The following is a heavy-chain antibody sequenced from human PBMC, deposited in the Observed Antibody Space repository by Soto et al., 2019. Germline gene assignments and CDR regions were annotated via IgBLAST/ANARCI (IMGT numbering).Heavy chain of an antibody. V-gene: IGHV3-21*01. CDR1: GFTFRNYN. D-gene: IGHD2-2*01. Sequence: GGSLRLSCAASGFTFRNYNMNWVRQAPGKGLEWVSSISSTSSYIYYADSVKGRFTISRDNAKNSLFLQMNNLRAEDTAVYYCARDGVVPAAIDYWGQGTRVTVSS. CDR3: ARDGVVPAAIDY. J-gene: IGHJ4*02. CDR2: ISSTSSYI.